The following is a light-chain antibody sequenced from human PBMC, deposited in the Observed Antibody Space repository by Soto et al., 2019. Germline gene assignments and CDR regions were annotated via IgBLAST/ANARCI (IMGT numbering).Light chain of an antibody. J-gene: IGLJ2*01. CDR3: SSYTSNRSVV. CDR2: EVS. CDR1: SSDVVGYNY. V-gene: IGLV2-14*01. Sequence: QSALTQPASVSGSPGQSITISCTGTSSDVVGYNYVSWYQQHPGKAPKLMIYEVSNRPSGVSNRFSGSKSGNTASLTISGLQAEDETDYYCSSYTSNRSVVFGGGTKLTVL.